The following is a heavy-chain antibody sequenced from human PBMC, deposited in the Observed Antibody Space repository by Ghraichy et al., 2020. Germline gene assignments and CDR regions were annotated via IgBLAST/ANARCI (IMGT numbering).Heavy chain of an antibody. J-gene: IGHJ4*02. CDR3: ARHLRYYSGSYQNHFDY. V-gene: IGHV3-74*01. CDR1: GFTFSSYW. Sequence: GGSLRLSCAASGFTFSSYWMHWVRQAPGKGLVWVSRINSDGSSTSYADSVKGRFTISRDNAKNTLNLQMNSLRAEDTAVYYCARHLRYYSGSYQNHFDYWGQGTLVTVSS. CDR2: INSDGSST. D-gene: IGHD1-26*01.